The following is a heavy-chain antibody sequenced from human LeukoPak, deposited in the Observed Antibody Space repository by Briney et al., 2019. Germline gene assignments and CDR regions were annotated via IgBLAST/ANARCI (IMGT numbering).Heavy chain of an antibody. CDR3: AKGPAPEGRFPLDI. CDR1: GFTFSSYS. D-gene: IGHD3-3*01. Sequence: GGSLGLSCAASGFTFSSYSMNWVRQAPGKGLEWVSSISSSSSYIYYADSVKGRFTISRDNAKNSLYLQMNSLRAEDTAVYYCAKGPAPEGRFPLDIWGQGTMVTVSS. V-gene: IGHV3-21*04. J-gene: IGHJ3*02. CDR2: ISSSSSYI.